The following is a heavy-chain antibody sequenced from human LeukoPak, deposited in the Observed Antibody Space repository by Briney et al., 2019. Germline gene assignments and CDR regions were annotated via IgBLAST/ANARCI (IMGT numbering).Heavy chain of an antibody. Sequence: SGTLSLTCTVSGGSISSSSSHWGWIRQSPGKGLECIVNIYYRGSTYYNPSLQSRVTISLNTTNNQFSLKLSFVTAAATALYYCARDRIVGVKRPVDVWGQGTTVAVSS. D-gene: IGHD1-26*01. V-gene: IGHV4-39*02. J-gene: IGHJ6*02. CDR1: GGSISSSSSH. CDR3: ARDRIVGVKRPVDV. CDR2: IYYRGST.